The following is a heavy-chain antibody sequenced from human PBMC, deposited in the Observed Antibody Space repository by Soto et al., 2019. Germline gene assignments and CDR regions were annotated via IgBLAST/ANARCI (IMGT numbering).Heavy chain of an antibody. V-gene: IGHV1-2*04. CDR2: INPNSGGT. Sequence: ASVKVSCKASGYTFTGYYMHWVRQAPGQGLEWMGRINPNSGGTNYAQKFQGWVTMTRDTSISTAYMELIRLRSDDTAVYYCARDMAYGSGSYYMGSYYYYGMDVWGQGTTVTVSS. J-gene: IGHJ6*02. D-gene: IGHD3-10*01. CDR3: ARDMAYGSGSYYMGSYYYYGMDV. CDR1: GYTFTGYY.